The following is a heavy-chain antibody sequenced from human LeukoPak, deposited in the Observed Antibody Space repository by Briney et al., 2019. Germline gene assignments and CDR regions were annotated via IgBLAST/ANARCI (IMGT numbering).Heavy chain of an antibody. J-gene: IGHJ5*02. CDR2: INHSGSN. Sequence: PSEXLSLTCAVYGGSFSGYYWSWLRQPPGKGLEGIGEINHSGSNNYNPSLTSRGTISVETTKNQCSLKLSSVTAADTAVYYCARPGSRGYSGYGRWFDPWGQGTLVTVSS. D-gene: IGHD5-12*01. V-gene: IGHV4-34*01. CDR3: ARPGSRGYSGYGRWFDP. CDR1: GGSFSGYY.